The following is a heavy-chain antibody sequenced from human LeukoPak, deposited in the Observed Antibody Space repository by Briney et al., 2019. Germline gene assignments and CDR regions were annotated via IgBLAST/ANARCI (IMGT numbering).Heavy chain of an antibody. J-gene: IGHJ4*02. Sequence: GESLKISCKASGYSFNTYWISWVRPTPGKGLEWMGRIDPTDSYTDYSPAFQGHVTISTDKSTSTAYLQWYTLKASDTAMYYCARQDYWGQGTQVTVSS. V-gene: IGHV5-10-1*01. CDR3: ARQDY. CDR1: GYSFNTYW. CDR2: IDPTDSYT.